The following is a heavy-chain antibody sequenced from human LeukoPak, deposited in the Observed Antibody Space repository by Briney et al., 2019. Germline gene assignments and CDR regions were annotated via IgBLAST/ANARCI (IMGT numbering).Heavy chain of an antibody. Sequence: SETLSLTCTVSGGSISGTSYYWGWIRQPPGKGLEWIGSIHYSGSAYYSPSLKSRVTMSVDRTKNKFSLKVYSVTAADTAVYYCASPLTIYGDFGYWGQGTLVTVSS. CDR2: IHYSGSA. CDR3: ASPLTIYGDFGY. V-gene: IGHV4-39*01. CDR1: GGSISGTSYY. J-gene: IGHJ4*02. D-gene: IGHD4-17*01.